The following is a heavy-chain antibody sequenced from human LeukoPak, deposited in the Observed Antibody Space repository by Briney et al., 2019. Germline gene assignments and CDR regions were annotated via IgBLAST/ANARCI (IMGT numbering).Heavy chain of an antibody. D-gene: IGHD6-13*01. CDR1: GFTFSSYW. CDR3: XRDAEAAAGSMSPGYYYYYYMDV. J-gene: IGHJ6*03. Sequence: GGSLRLSCAASGFTFSSYWMSWVRQAPGKGLEWVANIKQDGSEKYYVDSVKGRFTISRDNAKNSLYLQMNSLRAEDTAVYYXXRDAEAAAGSMSPGYYYYYYMDVWGKGTTVTVSS. V-gene: IGHV3-7*01. CDR2: IKQDGSEK.